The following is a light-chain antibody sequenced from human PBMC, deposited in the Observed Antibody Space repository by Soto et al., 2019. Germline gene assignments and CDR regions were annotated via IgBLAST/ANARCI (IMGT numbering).Light chain of an antibody. Sequence: QSALTQPPSVSGAPGQRVTISCIGSSSNIGAGYDVNWYQQLPGTAPKLLIYGNSNRPSGVPDRFSGSKSGTSASLAITGLQAEDEADYYCQSYDSSLSGWVFGGGTKLTVL. CDR3: QSYDSSLSGWV. J-gene: IGLJ3*02. CDR1: SSNIGAGYD. V-gene: IGLV1-40*01. CDR2: GNS.